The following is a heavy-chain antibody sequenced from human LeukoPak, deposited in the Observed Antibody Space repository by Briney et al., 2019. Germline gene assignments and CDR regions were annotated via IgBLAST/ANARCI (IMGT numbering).Heavy chain of an antibody. CDR1: GFPFSNYW. CDR2: IYSDGSST. J-gene: IGHJ5*02. CDR3: ARTFGSGRYPGDWFDP. Sequence: PGGSLRLSCTASGFPFSNYWMRWVRQGPGKGLEWVSRIYSDGSSTTYADSVKGRFTISRDNAKNTLYLQMSSLRVDDTAVYYCARTFGSGRYPGDWFDPWGQGTLVTVS. D-gene: IGHD6-19*01. V-gene: IGHV3-74*01.